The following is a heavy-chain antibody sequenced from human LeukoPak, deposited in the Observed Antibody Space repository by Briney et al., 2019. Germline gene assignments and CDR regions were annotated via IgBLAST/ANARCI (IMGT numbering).Heavy chain of an antibody. CDR1: GFTFSGYA. CDR3: AKDGYYYDSSGYSD. Sequence: PGGSLRLSCAASGFTFSGYAMSWVRQAPGKGLEWVSVIRGSGGSTYYADSVKGRFTISRDNSKNTLYLQMNSLRAEDTAVYYCAKDGYYYDSSGYSDWGQGTLVTVSS. V-gene: IGHV3-23*01. D-gene: IGHD3-22*01. CDR2: IRGSGGST. J-gene: IGHJ4*02.